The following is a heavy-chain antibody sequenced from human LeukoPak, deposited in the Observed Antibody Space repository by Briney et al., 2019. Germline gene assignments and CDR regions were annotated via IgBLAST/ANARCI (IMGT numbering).Heavy chain of an antibody. J-gene: IGHJ4*02. CDR1: GFTFSSYG. CDR3: AKNPWQQLARFDY. CDR2: IRYDGSNK. V-gene: IGHV3-30*02. D-gene: IGHD6-13*01. Sequence: PGGSLRLSCAASGFTFSSYGMHWVRQAPGKGLEWVAFIRYDGSNKYYADSVKGRFTISRDNSKNTLYLQVNSLRAEDTAVYYCAKNPWQQLARFDYWGQGTLVTVSS.